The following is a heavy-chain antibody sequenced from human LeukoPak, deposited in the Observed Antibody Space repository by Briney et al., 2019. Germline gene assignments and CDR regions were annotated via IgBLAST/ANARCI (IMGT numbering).Heavy chain of an antibody. V-gene: IGHV3-64*01. CDR1: GFTFSSYT. CDR3: ARGRLVVTALDY. Sequence: PGGSLRPSCAASGFTFSSYTMHWVRQAPGKGLEYVSAITTNGGRTYYANSFKGRFTISRDNPKSTLYLQMGSLRTEDMAVYYCARGRLVVTALDYWGQGTLVTVSS. D-gene: IGHD2-21*02. J-gene: IGHJ4*02. CDR2: ITTNGGRT.